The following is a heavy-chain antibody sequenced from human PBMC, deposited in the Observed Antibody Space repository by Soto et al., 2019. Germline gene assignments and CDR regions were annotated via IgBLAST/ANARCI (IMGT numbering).Heavy chain of an antibody. V-gene: IGHV3-13*04. CDR3: ARAGGWPYFDY. CDR1: GFTFSSYD. J-gene: IGHJ4*02. D-gene: IGHD6-19*01. CDR2: IGTAGDT. Sequence: EVQLVESGGGLVQPGGSLRLSCAASGFTFSSYDMHWVRQATGKGLEWVSAIGTAGDTYYPGSVKGRFTISRENAKNSLYLQMNSLRAGDTAVYYCARAGGWPYFDYWGQGTLVTVSS.